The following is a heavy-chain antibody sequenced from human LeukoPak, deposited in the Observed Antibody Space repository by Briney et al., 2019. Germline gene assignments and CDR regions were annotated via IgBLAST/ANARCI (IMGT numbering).Heavy chain of an antibody. CDR2: IYSGGST. CDR1: GFTVSSNY. CDR3: ARAPQYSSGLDY. D-gene: IGHD6-19*01. Sequence: GGSLRLSCAASGFTVSSNYMSWVRQAPGKGLKWVSVIYSGGSTYYADSVKGRFTISRDNSKKTLYLQMNSLRAEDTAVYYCARAPQYSSGLDYWGQGTLVTVSS. V-gene: IGHV3-53*01. J-gene: IGHJ4*02.